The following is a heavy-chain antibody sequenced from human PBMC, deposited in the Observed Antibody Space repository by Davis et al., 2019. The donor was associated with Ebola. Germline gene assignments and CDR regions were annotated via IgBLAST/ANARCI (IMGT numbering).Heavy chain of an antibody. D-gene: IGHD2-15*01. J-gene: IGHJ5*02. CDR2: INPSGGST. V-gene: IGHV1-46*01. Sequence: AASVKVSCKASGYTFITYYIHWVRQAPGQGLEWMGTINPSGGSTTYAQKFQGRVTMTRDTSTSTAYMELRSLRSDDTAVYYCARDGVVAALDPWGQGTLVTVSS. CDR3: ARDGVVAALDP. CDR1: GYTFITYY.